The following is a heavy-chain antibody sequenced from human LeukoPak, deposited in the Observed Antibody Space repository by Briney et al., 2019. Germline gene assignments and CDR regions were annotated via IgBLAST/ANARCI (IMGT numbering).Heavy chain of an antibody. V-gene: IGHV3-23*01. Sequence: GGSLGLSCAASGFTLSSFALGWVRQPPGRGRGWVPVFGGSGGSTYYADSVKGRFTISRDNAKNSLYLQVNSLRAEDTAVYYCARAPDTAMATDAFDIWGQGTMVTVSS. CDR1: GFTLSSFA. CDR2: FGGSGGST. J-gene: IGHJ3*02. CDR3: ARAPDTAMATDAFDI. D-gene: IGHD5-18*01.